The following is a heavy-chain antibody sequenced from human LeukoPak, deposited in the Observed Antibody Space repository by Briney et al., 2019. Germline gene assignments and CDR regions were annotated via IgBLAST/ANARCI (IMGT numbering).Heavy chain of an antibody. CDR2: INRGGDT. CDR3: ARGYRSGSYYEH. V-gene: IGHV4-34*01. D-gene: IGHD3-10*01. J-gene: IGHJ4*02. Sequence: PSETLSLTCAVYGGSSTGYYWSWIRQPPGKGLEWVGEINRGGDTNYNPSLKSRVTISVEPSKSQFSLKLTSVTAADTAVYYCARGYRSGSYYEHWGQGTVVTVSP. CDR1: GGSSTGYY.